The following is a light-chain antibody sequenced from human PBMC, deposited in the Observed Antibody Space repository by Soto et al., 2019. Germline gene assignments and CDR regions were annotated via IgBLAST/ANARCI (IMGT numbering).Light chain of an antibody. CDR3: QQSYSTPLT. V-gene: IGKV1-39*01. CDR1: QSISSY. Sequence: DIQMTQSPPSLSASVGDRVTITSRASQSISSYLNWYQQKPGKAPKLLIYAASSLQSGVPSRFSGSGSGTDFTLTISSLQPEDFATYYCQQSYSTPLTFGPGTKVDIK. CDR2: AAS. J-gene: IGKJ3*01.